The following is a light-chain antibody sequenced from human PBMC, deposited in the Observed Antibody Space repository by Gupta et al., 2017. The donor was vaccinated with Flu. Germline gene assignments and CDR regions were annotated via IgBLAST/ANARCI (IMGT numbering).Light chain of an antibody. CDR2: DAS. Sequence: DIQMTQSPSSLSASVGDRVTITCQASQDISNYLNWYQQKPGKAPKILIYDASNFETGVPSQSSARGSRTDFTLTMRRLQPPAITTYYCHQYDKLPLTFHGGARKKIK. CDR3: HQYDKLPLT. J-gene: IGKJ4*01. CDR1: QDISNY. V-gene: IGKV1-33*01.